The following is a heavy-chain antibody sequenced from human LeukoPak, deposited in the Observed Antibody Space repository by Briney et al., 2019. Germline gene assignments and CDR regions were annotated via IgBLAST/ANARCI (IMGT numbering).Heavy chain of an antibody. J-gene: IGHJ4*02. Sequence: SVKVSCKASGGTFSSYAISWVRQAHGQGLEWMGMIIPILGIANYAQKFQGRVTITADKSRSTAYMELSSLRSEDTAVYYCASHEYSSSSYFDYWGQGTLVTVSS. CDR3: ASHEYSSSSYFDY. V-gene: IGHV1-69*04. CDR2: IIPILGIA. D-gene: IGHD6-6*01. CDR1: GGTFSSYA.